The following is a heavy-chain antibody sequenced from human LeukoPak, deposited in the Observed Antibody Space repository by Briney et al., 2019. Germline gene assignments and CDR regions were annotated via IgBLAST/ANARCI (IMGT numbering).Heavy chain of an antibody. CDR2: IIPIFGTA. V-gene: IGHV1-69*13. D-gene: IGHD2-21*02. CDR3: ATLTVQVVPAPQSDY. CDR1: GGTFSSYA. J-gene: IGHJ4*02. Sequence: SVKVSCKASGGTFSSYAISWVRQAPGQGLEWMGGIIPIFGTANYAQKFQGRVTITADESTSTAYMELSSLRSEDTAVYYCATLTVQVVPAPQSDYWGQGTLVSVSS.